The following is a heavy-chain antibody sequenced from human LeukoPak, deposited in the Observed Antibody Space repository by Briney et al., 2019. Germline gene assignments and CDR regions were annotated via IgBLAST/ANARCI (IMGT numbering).Heavy chain of an antibody. CDR1: GGSISSGSYY. J-gene: IGHJ5*02. D-gene: IGHD3-10*01. CDR2: IYRSGST. CDR3: AREGLNMVRGIIPKEAWGWFDP. V-gene: IGHV4-61*02. Sequence: SQTLSLTCTVSGGSISSGSYYWTWIRQPAGKVLEWIGRIYRSGSTNYNPSLKSRVTISVDTSKNQFSLKLSSVTAADTAVYYCAREGLNMVRGIIPKEAWGWFDPWGQGTLVTVSS.